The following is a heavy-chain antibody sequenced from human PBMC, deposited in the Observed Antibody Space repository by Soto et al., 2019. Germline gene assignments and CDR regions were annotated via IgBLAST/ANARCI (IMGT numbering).Heavy chain of an antibody. CDR3: ARDGGRHSGGIDY. CDR2: IIPIFGTT. Sequence: SVKVSCKASGGTFSSYSINWVRQAPGQGLEWMGEIIPIFGTTNYAQKFQGRVTITADESTSTAYMELSSLRSEDTAVYYCARDGGRHSGGIDYWGQGTLVTVSS. J-gene: IGHJ4*02. CDR1: GGTFSSYS. V-gene: IGHV1-69*13. D-gene: IGHD1-26*01.